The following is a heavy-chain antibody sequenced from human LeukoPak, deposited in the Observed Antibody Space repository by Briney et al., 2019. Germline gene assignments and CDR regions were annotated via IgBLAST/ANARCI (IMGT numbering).Heavy chain of an antibody. CDR3: ARDLTTGTVADTTY. J-gene: IGHJ4*02. V-gene: IGHV1-2*02. Sequence: ASVKVSCKASGYTFTGYYMHWVRQAPGQGLEWMGWINPNTGGTNYAQKFQGRVTMTRDTSITTPYMELSSLTSDDTAVYYCARDLTTGTVADTTYWGQGTLVTVSS. CDR2: INPNTGGT. D-gene: IGHD6-19*01. CDR1: GYTFTGYY.